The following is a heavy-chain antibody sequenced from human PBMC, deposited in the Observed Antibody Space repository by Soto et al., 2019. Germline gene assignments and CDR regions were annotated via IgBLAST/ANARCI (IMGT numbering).Heavy chain of an antibody. CDR2: INAGNGNT. CDR3: ATAVGVEPHYYYYYYLDX. D-gene: IGHD1-1*01. V-gene: IGHV1-3*01. Sequence: ASVKVSCKASGYTFTSYAMHWVRQAPGQRLEWMRWINAGNGNTKYSQKLQGRVTITRDTSASTAYMELSSLRSEDTAVYYCATAVGVEPHYYYYYYLDXGGKGTTVPVS. CDR1: GYTFTSYA. J-gene: IGHJ6*03.